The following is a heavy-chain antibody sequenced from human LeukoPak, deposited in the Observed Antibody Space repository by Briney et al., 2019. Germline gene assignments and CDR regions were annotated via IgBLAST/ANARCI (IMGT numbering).Heavy chain of an antibody. CDR1: GYTFTGYY. D-gene: IGHD2-15*01. J-gene: IGHJ5*02. CDR2: INPNSGAT. V-gene: IGHV1-2*02. Sequence: ASVKVSCKTSGYTFTGYYIHWVRQAPGQGLDWMGWINPNSGATNYAQSFQGRVTMTRDTSTSTAHMELSRLRSDDTAVYYCARGDCSVSGCHGGNWFDPWGQGTLVTVSS. CDR3: ARGDCSVSGCHGGNWFDP.